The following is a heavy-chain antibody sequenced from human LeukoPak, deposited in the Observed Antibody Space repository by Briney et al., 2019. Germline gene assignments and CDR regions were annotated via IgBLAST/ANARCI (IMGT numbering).Heavy chain of an antibody. CDR2: IKQGGREE. CDR3: ARDNGGWFDS. Sequence: LAGGSLRLSCVASEFIFSDYWMSWVRQAPGKGLEWVANIKQGGREEKYVGSVKGRFAISRDDAKSTLYLQMDSLSGDDTAVCYCARDNGGWFDSWGRGTLVTVSS. J-gene: IGHJ5*01. V-gene: IGHV3-7*03. D-gene: IGHD3-10*01. CDR1: EFIFSDYW.